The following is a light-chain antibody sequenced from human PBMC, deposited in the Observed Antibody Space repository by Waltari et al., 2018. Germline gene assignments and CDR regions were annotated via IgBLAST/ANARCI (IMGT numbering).Light chain of an antibody. CDR2: EVS. Sequence: QSALAQPPSASGSPGQSVTISCTGTSSDVGGYNYVSWYQQHPGKAPKLMIYEVSKRPSGVPDRFPGSKSGHTASLTVSGLQAEDEAAYYCSSYAGSNFVVFGGGTKVTVL. CDR3: SSYAGSNFVV. CDR1: SSDVGGYNY. J-gene: IGLJ2*01. V-gene: IGLV2-8*01.